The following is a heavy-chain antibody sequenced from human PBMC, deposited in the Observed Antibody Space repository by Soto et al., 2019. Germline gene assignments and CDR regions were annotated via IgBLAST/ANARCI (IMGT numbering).Heavy chain of an antibody. Sequence: LSLTCALSGHSISSNYYLCWIRQAPGKGPEWIASIYHTGSTSYNPSLKSRVTISEDTSKNQFSLRLSSVTAADTAVYYCVRAQYSSSWYGVYWGQGTLVTVSS. D-gene: IGHD6-13*01. J-gene: IGHJ4*02. CDR3: VRAQYSSSWYGVY. CDR2: IYHTGST. V-gene: IGHV4-38-2*01. CDR1: GHSISSNYY.